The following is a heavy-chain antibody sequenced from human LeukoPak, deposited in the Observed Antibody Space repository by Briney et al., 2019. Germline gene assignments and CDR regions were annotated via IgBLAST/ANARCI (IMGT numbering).Heavy chain of an antibody. CDR3: AHLYFYNSGGYSRAFDY. V-gene: IGHV2-5*02. J-gene: IGHJ4*02. Sequence: SGPTLVKPTQTLTLTCTFSGFSLSTSRVGVGWIRQPPGKALEGLALIYWDDEKRYSPSLKTRLTITKDTSKSQVVLTMTNVDPVDTATYYCAHLYFYNSGGYSRAFDYWGQGTLVTVSS. CDR2: IYWDDEK. CDR1: GFSLSTSRVG. D-gene: IGHD1-26*01.